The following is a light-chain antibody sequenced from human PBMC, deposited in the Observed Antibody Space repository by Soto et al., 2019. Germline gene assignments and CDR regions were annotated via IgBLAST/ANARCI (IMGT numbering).Light chain of an antibody. V-gene: IGLV3-21*02. Sequence: SYELTQPPSVSVAPGQTARISCGGNNVGGKSVHWYQQKAGQAPVVVVYDDSDRPSGIPERFSGSNSGNTATLTISRVEAGDEADYYCQVWDSSSDDRVFGGGTKVPVL. CDR3: QVWDSSSDDRV. CDR1: NVGGKS. CDR2: DDS. J-gene: IGLJ3*02.